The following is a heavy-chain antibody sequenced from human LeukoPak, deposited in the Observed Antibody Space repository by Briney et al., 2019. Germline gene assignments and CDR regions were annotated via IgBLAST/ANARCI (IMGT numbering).Heavy chain of an antibody. CDR3: ARSARDSEYTNMDY. CDR1: GYTFTLYY. CDR2: INPSGGTA. V-gene: IGHV1-46*01. J-gene: IGHJ4*02. Sequence: ASVKVSCKASGYTFTLYYMHWVRQAPGQGLEWMGIINPSGGTANYAQKFQGRVTVTRDTSTSTVYMELSSLRSEDTAVYYCARSARDSEYTNMDYWGQGTLVTVSS. D-gene: IGHD5-18*01.